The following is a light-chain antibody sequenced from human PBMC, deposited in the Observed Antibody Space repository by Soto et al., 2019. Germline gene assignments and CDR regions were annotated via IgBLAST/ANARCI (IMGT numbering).Light chain of an antibody. CDR2: DAS. CDR1: QDITNY. CDR3: QHYNSYSEA. V-gene: IGKV1-33*01. J-gene: IGKJ1*01. Sequence: DIQMTQSPSSLSASVGDTVTITCQASQDITNYLNWYQQKPGKAPKLLISDASTLETGVPSRFSGSGSETEFTLTISSLQPDDFATYYCQHYNSYSEAFGQGTKVDIK.